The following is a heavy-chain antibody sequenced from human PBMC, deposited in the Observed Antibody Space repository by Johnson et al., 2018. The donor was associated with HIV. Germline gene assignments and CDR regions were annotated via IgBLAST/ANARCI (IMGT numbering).Heavy chain of an antibody. Sequence: VQLVESGGGVVRPGGSLRLSCAASGFTFDDYAMTWVRQAPGKGLEWVSAITWNGGTTGYTDSVKGRFTISRDNAKNLLYLQMNSLRAEDTAVYYCARENWGQRMNAFDIWGQGTMVTVSS. V-gene: IGHV3-20*04. CDR1: GFTFDDYA. D-gene: IGHD7-27*01. CDR2: ITWNGGTT. J-gene: IGHJ3*02. CDR3: ARENWGQRMNAFDI.